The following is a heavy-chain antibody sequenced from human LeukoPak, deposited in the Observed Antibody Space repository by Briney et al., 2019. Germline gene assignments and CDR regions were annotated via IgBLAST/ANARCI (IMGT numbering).Heavy chain of an antibody. CDR2: SYYRSKWLN. Sequence: SPTLSLTFAISGDSVSINSATWNWIRQSPSRGLEWLGSSYYRSKWLNDYAVSVKSRININPDTSKNQFSLQLNSVTPEDTAVYYCARDNKGIAVSVAFDIWGQGTVVTVSS. J-gene: IGHJ3*02. CDR1: GDSVSINSAT. CDR3: ARDNKGIAVSVAFDI. D-gene: IGHD6-19*01. V-gene: IGHV6-1*01.